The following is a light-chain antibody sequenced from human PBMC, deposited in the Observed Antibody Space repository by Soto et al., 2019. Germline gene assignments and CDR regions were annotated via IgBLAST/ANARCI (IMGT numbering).Light chain of an antibody. J-gene: IGKJ5*01. V-gene: IGKV3-11*01. CDR3: QQRHMWPIT. CDR1: QSVSSY. Sequence: EIVLTQSPATLSLSPGERATLSCGASQSVSSYLAWYQQKPGQAPRLLIYDAYNRATGIPPRFSGSGSGTDFTLTISSLEPEDSAVYYCQQRHMWPITFGQGTRLEIK. CDR2: DAY.